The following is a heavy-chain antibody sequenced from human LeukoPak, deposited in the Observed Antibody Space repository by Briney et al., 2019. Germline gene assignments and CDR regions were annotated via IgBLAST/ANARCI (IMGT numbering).Heavy chain of an antibody. CDR1: GFTFSSYW. CDR3: ARAITYFYGSVTYDWFDP. CDR2: IKSDGST. V-gene: IGHV3-74*01. Sequence: PWGSLRLSCAASGFTFSSYWMHWVRQTPGKGLMWVSRIKSDGSTIYADSVKGRFTISRDNAKNMVYLQMNSLRAEDTAMYYCARAITYFYGSVTYDWFDPWGQGTLVTVSS. D-gene: IGHD3-10*01. J-gene: IGHJ5*02.